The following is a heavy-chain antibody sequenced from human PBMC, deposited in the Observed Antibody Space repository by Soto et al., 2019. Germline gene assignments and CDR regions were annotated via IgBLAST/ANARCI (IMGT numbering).Heavy chain of an antibody. J-gene: IGHJ4*02. CDR3: ARDKDLEPTVWGY. D-gene: IGHD7-27*01. Sequence: QVQLQESGPGLVKPSQTLSLTCTXXXXSMGXXXXXXXXXXXXXXXXXXWIGYIYYSGATHYNPSLRGRVSISIDTSNNQFSLRLISVTAADTALYFCARDKDLEPTVWGYWGQGTQVTVSS. V-gene: IGHV4-31*03. CDR2: IYYSGAT. CDR1: XXSMGXXXXX.